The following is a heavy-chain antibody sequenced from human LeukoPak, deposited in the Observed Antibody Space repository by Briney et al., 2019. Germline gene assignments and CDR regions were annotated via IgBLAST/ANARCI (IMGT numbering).Heavy chain of an antibody. CDR3: ARLRVQNYGGNWGFDY. D-gene: IGHD4-23*01. CDR1: GYSIVSISSTYY. J-gene: IGHJ4*02. Sequence: SETLSLTCTVSGYSIVSISSTYYWGWVRQSPGKGLEWIGSIYHSGSTYYNPSLQSRVTISIDTSKNQFSLKLSSVTAADTAVYYCARLRVQNYGGNWGFDYWGQGTLVTVSS. CDR2: IYHSGST. V-gene: IGHV4-38-2*02.